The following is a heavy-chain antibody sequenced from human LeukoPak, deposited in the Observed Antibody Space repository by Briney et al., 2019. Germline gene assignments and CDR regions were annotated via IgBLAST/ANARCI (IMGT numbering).Heavy chain of an antibody. V-gene: IGHV4-30-4*01. Sequence: PSETLSLTCTVSGGSISSGDYYWSWIRQPPGKXXXXXXXIYYSGSTYYNPSLKSRITMSVDTSKDQFSLKLSSVTAADTAVYYCARVSRDDSGSYYSHFDYWGQGTLVTVSS. CDR3: ARVSRDDSGSYYSHFDY. CDR1: GGSISSGDYY. D-gene: IGHD3-10*01. J-gene: IGHJ4*02. CDR2: IYYSGST.